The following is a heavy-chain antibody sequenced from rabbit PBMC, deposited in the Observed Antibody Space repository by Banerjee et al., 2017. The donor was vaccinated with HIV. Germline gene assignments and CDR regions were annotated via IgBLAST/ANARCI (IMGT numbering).Heavy chain of an antibody. V-gene: IGHV1S45*01. CDR3: ARRDSGTSSSYKL. D-gene: IGHD1-1*01. J-gene: IGHJ4*01. CDR1: GFDFSTYY. Sequence: QEQLKETGGGLVQPGGSLTLSCKASGFDFSTYYMCWVRQAPGKGLEWIGRIYTGKGNTDYASWAKGRFTISKTSSTTVTLQMTSLTAADTATYFCARRDSGTSSSYKLWGQGTLVTVS. CDR2: IYTGKGNT.